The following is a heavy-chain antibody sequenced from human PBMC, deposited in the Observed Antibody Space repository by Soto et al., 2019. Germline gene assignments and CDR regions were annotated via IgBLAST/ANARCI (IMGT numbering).Heavy chain of an antibody. CDR1: GYTFTGYY. Sequence: GASVKVSCKASGYTFTGYYMHWVRQAPGQGFEWMGWINPNSGGTSYAQKFQGWVTMTRDTSISTAYMELSRLRSDDTAVYYCARGVAVAAYSCYYYMDVWGKGTTVTVSS. CDR2: INPNSGGT. J-gene: IGHJ6*03. D-gene: IGHD6-19*01. CDR3: ARGVAVAAYSCYYYMDV. V-gene: IGHV1-2*04.